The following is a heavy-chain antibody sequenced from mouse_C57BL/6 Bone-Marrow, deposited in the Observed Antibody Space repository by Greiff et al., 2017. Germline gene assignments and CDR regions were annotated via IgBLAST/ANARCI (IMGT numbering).Heavy chain of an antibody. Sequence: EVQLQESGPGLVKPSQSLSLTCSVTGYSITSGYYWNWIRQFPGNKLEWMGYISYDGSNNYNPSLKNRISITRDTSKNQFFLKLNSVTTEDTATYYWESYDYGGDYAMDYWGQGTSVTVSS. D-gene: IGHD2-4*01. J-gene: IGHJ4*01. V-gene: IGHV3-6*01. CDR1: GYSITSGYY. CDR2: ISYDGSN. CDR3: ESYDYGGDYAMDY.